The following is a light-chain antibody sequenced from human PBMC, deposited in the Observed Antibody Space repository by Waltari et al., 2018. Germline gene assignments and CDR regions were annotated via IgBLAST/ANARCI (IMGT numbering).Light chain of an antibody. V-gene: IGLV2-11*01. J-gene: IGLJ1*01. Sequence: QSALTQPRSVSGSPGQSVTISCTGTRRDVGAFDYVSWYQQHPGNVPRLILYDVTKRPSGVPVRFSGSKSGNTASLTISGLQTEDEADYYCCSFASTSYVFGTGTEVTVL. CDR3: CSFASTSYV. CDR2: DVT. CDR1: RRDVGAFDY.